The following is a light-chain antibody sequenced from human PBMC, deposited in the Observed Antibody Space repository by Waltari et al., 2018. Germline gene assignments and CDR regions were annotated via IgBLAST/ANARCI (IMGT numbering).Light chain of an antibody. CDR1: QTITGSW. J-gene: IGKJ4*01. CDR3: QQYDGSVVT. CDR2: GAS. Sequence: EIVLTQSPGTLSVSPEERVTVSCRASQTITGSWLTWYHQKPGQAPRLLIYGASNRAPCIPDRFSGSGSGTDFTLTISRLEPEDSAVYYCQQYDGSVVTFGGGTKVEIK. V-gene: IGKV3-20*01.